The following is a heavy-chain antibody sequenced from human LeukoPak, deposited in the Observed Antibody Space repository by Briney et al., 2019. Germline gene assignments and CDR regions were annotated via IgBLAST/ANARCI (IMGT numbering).Heavy chain of an antibody. CDR3: ARDPGRTGFDY. CDR2: IKQDVSGL. CDR1: GFTFNNYW. D-gene: IGHD1/OR15-1a*01. V-gene: IGHV3-7*03. J-gene: IGHJ4*02. Sequence: GGSLRLSCAASGFTFNNYWMSSVRQAPGKGLEWVANIKQDVSGLYYVESVKGRFTISRDNAKNSLYLRMTSLRAEDTTVYYCARDPGRTGFDYWGQGTLVTVSS.